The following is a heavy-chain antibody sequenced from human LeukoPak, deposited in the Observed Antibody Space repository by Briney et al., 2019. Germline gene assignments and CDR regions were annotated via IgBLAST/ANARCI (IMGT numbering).Heavy chain of an antibody. V-gene: IGHV4-38-2*02. CDR3: ARAGSGALRD. D-gene: IGHD3-10*01. CDR2: IYHSGST. J-gene: IGHJ4*02. Sequence: PSETLSLTCTVSGYSISSGYYWGWIRQPPGKGLEWIGSIYHSGSTYYNPSLKSRVTISVDTSKNQFSLKLSSVTAADTAVYYCARAGSGALRDWGQGTLVTVSS. CDR1: GYSISSGYY.